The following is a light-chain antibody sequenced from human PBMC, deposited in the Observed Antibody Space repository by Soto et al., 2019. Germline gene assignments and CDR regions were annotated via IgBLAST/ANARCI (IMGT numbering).Light chain of an antibody. CDR2: DAS. CDR3: QQRSNWPWT. CDR1: QSVSSY. J-gene: IGKJ1*01. Sequence: EIVLTQSPCTLSLSPGERATLSWRASQSVSSYLAWYQQKTGQAPRLLIYDASNRATGIPARFSGSGSGTDFNLTISSLEPEDFAVYYCQQRSNWPWTFGQGTKVDIK. V-gene: IGKV3-11*01.